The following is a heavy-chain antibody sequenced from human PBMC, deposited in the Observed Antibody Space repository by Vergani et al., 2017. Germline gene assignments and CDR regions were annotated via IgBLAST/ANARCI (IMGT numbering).Heavy chain of an antibody. CDR1: GFTLSNYD. D-gene: IGHD3-16*01. CDR2: IEFDGSNQ. V-gene: IGHV3-30*02. Sequence: QVQLVESGGGVVQRGGSLRLSCATSGFTLSNYDMHWIRQGPGKGREFVAFIEFDGSNQYYADSVKGRFTLSRDFSKNTLYLQMNSLRTDDTATYYCAKHFRGWGIDYWGQGTQVIVSS. J-gene: IGHJ4*02. CDR3: AKHFRGWGIDY.